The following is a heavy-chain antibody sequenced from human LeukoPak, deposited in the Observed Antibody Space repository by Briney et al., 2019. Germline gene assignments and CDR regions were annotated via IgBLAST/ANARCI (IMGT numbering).Heavy chain of an antibody. CDR2: INHSGST. V-gene: IGHV4-34*01. Sequence: PSETLSLTCAVYGGSFIGYYWSWIRQPPGKGLEWMGEINHSGSTNYNPSLKSGVTISVDTSKNQFYLKLSSVTAADTAVYYCARISHRGRITMIVVVSRPFDNWGQGALVTVSS. CDR1: GGSFIGYY. CDR3: ARISHRGRITMIVVVSRPFDN. J-gene: IGHJ4*02. D-gene: IGHD3-22*01.